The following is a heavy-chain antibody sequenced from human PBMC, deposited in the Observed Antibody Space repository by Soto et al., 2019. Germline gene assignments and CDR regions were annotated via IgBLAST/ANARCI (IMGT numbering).Heavy chain of an antibody. CDR1: GGTFSSYA. CDR3: ASRYCSSTSCYDYYYYGMDV. J-gene: IGHJ6*02. D-gene: IGHD2-2*01. Sequence: QVQLVQSGAEVKKPGSSVKVSCKASGGTFSSYAISWVRQAPGQGLEWMGGIIPIFGTANYAQKFQGRVTITADESTSTAYMELGSLRSEDTAVYYCASRYCSSTSCYDYYYYGMDVWGQGTTVTVSS. CDR2: IIPIFGTA. V-gene: IGHV1-69*01.